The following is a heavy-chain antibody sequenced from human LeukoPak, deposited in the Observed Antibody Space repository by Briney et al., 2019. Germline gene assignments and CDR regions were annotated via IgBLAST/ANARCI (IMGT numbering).Heavy chain of an antibody. CDR3: ARESRYCSSTSCYTSYYYYYMDV. Sequence: ASVKVSCKASGYTFTSYAMHWVRQAPGQRLEWMGWINAGNGNTKYSQEFQGRVTITRDTSASTAYMELSSLRSEDTAVYYCARESRYCSSTSCYTSYYYYYMDVWGKGTTVTVSS. D-gene: IGHD2-2*02. CDR1: GYTFTSYA. V-gene: IGHV1-3*03. J-gene: IGHJ6*03. CDR2: INAGNGNT.